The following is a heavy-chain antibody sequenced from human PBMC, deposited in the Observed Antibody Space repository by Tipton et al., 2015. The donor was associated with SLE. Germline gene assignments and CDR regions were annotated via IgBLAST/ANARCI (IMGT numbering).Heavy chain of an antibody. D-gene: IGHD5-24*01. CDR1: GGFISSYY. CDR2: IYYSGST. V-gene: IGHV4-59*08. Sequence: TLSLTCTVSGGFISSYYWSWIRQPPGKGLEWIGYIYYSGSTNYNPSLKSRVTISVDTSKNQFSLKLSSVTAADTAVYYCARRGDGYTIFDYWGQGTLVTVSS. CDR3: ARRGDGYTIFDY. J-gene: IGHJ4*02.